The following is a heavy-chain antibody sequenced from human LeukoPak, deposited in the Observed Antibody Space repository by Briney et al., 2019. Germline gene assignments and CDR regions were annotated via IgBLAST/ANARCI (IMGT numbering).Heavy chain of an antibody. CDR1: GFTFSTYW. J-gene: IGHJ4*02. V-gene: IGHV3-7*03. D-gene: IGHD2-21*01. CDR2: IKPDGTEK. CDR3: ARYFTAIAETVRLDY. Sequence: GGSLRLSCAASGFTFSTYWMSWVRQAPGKGPEWVATIKPDGTEKYYVDSVKGRFTVSRDNAKNSLYVQMNSLRAEDTAVYYCARYFTAIAETVRLDYWGQGTLVTVSS.